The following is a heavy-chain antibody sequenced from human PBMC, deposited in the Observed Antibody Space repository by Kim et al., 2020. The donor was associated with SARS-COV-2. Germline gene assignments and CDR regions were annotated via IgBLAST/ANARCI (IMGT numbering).Heavy chain of an antibody. V-gene: IGHV4-34*01. J-gene: IGHJ4*02. CDR3: ARRPTWGDTAMPYSFDY. CDR2: INHSGST. D-gene: IGHD5-18*01. Sequence: SETLSLTCAVYGGSFSGYYWSWIRQPPGKGLECIGEINHSGSTNYNPSLKSRVTISVDTSKNQFSLKLSSVTAADTAVYYCARRPTWGDTAMPYSFDYSGQGALVTVSS. CDR1: GGSFSGYY.